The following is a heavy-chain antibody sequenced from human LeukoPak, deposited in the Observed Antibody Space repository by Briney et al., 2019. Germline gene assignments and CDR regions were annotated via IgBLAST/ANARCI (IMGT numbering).Heavy chain of an antibody. D-gene: IGHD1-26*01. J-gene: IGHJ5*01. CDR2: IYATGST. V-gene: IGHV4-4*07. CDR1: GGSISSYY. Sequence: SETLSLTCTVSGGSISSYYWSWIRQPAGKGLEWIGRIYATGSTNYNPSLKSRVTMSLDASKNQFSLKLSSVTAADTAVYYCARERVGSTTFDFWGQGTLVTVSS. CDR3: ARERVGSTTFDF.